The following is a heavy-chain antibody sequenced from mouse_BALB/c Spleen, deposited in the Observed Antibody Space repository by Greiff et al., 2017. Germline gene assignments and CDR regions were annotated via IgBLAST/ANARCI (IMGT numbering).Heavy chain of an antibody. D-gene: IGHD2-4*01. Sequence: EVQLQESGPSLVKPSQTLSLTCSATGDSITSGYWNWIRKFPGNKLEYMGYISYSGSTYYNPSLKSRISITRDTSKDQYYLQLNSVTTEDTATYYCARPPHNDYDGGAAWFAYWGQGTLVTVSA. J-gene: IGHJ3*01. V-gene: IGHV3-8*02. CDR2: ISYSGST. CDR3: ARPPHNDYDGGAAWFAY. CDR1: GDSITSGY.